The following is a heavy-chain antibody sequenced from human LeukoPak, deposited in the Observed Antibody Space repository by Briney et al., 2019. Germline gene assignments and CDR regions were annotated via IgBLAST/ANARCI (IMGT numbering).Heavy chain of an antibody. Sequence: QAGGSLRLSCAASGFTFSSYAMSWVRQAPGKGLEWVSAISGSGGSTYYADSVKGRFTISRDNAKNSLYLQMNSLRDEDTAVYYCARDSPERVARNLQHWGQGTLVTVSS. V-gene: IGHV3-23*01. D-gene: IGHD2-15*01. J-gene: IGHJ1*01. CDR2: ISGSGGST. CDR3: ARDSPERVARNLQH. CDR1: GFTFSSYA.